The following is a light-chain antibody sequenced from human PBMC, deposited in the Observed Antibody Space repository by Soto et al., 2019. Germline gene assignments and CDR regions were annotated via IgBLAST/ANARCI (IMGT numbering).Light chain of an antibody. CDR1: QIVRSCY. CDR2: GAS. V-gene: IGKV3-20*01. J-gene: IGKJ1*01. Sequence: EIVLTQSPGTLSLSPGERATLSCRASQIVRSCYVAWYQQKPGQAPRLLIYGASRRATGIPDRFSGSGSGTGFTLTISRLEPEDFAVYYCQQYGSLWTFGQGTKVEIK. CDR3: QQYGSLWT.